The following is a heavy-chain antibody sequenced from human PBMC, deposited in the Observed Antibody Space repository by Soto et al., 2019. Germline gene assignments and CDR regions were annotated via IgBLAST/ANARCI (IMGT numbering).Heavy chain of an antibody. CDR2: IYSGGGT. CDR3: ARVTRDYDILTGYSPSYFDY. D-gene: IGHD3-9*01. Sequence: EVQLVETGGGLIQPGGSLRLSCAASGFTVSSNYMSWVRQAPGKGLEWVSVIYSGGGTYYADSVKGRFTISRDNSKSTLYLQMNSLSAEDTAVYYCARVTRDYDILTGYSPSYFDYWGQGTLVTVSS. J-gene: IGHJ4*02. CDR1: GFTVSSNY. V-gene: IGHV3-53*02.